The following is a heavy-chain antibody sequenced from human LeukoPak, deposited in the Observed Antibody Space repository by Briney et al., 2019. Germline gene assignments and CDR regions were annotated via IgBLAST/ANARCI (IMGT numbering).Heavy chain of an antibody. CDR1: GYSLTSYW. J-gene: IGHJ4*01. D-gene: IGHD5-12*01. Sequence: PGGSLRLSCKGFGYSLTSYWIGWVRQVPGKCLEWMGIIYPGDSDTRYSPSFQGQVTISADKSIGTAYLQWSSLKASDTAMYYCARQTGYRFDYWGQGTLVIVSS. CDR2: IYPGDSDT. V-gene: IGHV5-51*01. CDR3: ARQTGYRFDY.